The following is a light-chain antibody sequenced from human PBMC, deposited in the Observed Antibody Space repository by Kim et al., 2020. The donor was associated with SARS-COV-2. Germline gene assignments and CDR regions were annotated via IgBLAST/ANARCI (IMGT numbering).Light chain of an antibody. CDR1: QSVSSY. J-gene: IGKJ2*01. V-gene: IGKV3-11*01. CDR2: DAS. Sequence: LVPGERATLPCRASQSVSSYLAWYQQKPGQAPRLLIYDASNKATGIPARFSGSGSGTDFTLTISSLEPEDFAVYYCQQRSNWPMYTFGQGTKLEI. CDR3: QQRSNWPMYT.